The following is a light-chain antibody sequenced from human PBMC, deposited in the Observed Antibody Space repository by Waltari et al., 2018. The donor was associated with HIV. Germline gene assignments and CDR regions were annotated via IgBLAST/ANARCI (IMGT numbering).Light chain of an antibody. CDR3: QSYDSSLTTTV. J-gene: IGLJ2*01. CDR2: GNN. V-gene: IGLV1-40*01. CDR1: TSNLGAASE. Sequence: QSVLTQPPSVSGDPGRRVTISCTGTTSNLGAASEVHPYQQVPGTAPKLLSYGNNNRASGVPDRFSGSKSGTSASLAISGLQAEDEAEYHCQSYDSSLTTTVFGGGTKLTGL.